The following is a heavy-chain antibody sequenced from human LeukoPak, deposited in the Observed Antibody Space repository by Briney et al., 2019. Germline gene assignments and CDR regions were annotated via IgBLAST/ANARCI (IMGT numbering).Heavy chain of an antibody. V-gene: IGHV3-30*02. Sequence: GGSLRLSCAASGFTFSSYGMHWVRQAPGKGLEWVAVIWYDGSNKYYADSVKGRFTISRDNSKNTLYLQMNSLRAEDTAVYYCATRKDSYYYDSSGWSFDYWGQGTLVTVSS. CDR1: GFTFSSYG. CDR2: IWYDGSNK. D-gene: IGHD3-22*01. CDR3: ATRKDSYYYDSSGWSFDY. J-gene: IGHJ4*02.